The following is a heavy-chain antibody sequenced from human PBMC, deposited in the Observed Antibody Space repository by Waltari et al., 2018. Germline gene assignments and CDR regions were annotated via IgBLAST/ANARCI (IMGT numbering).Heavy chain of an antibody. CDR3: ARQRGYCSSTSCYPTYFDY. D-gene: IGHD2-2*01. CDR2: NSSGGGT. J-gene: IGHJ4*02. V-gene: IGHV3-53*01. CDR1: GFTVSSNY. Sequence: VQLVESGGDLIQPGGSLRLSCAASGFTVSSNYMRWVRPAPGKWLEWVAVNSSGGGTYYDDSVKCLFTTTRENSKNTLYLPLNSMRAEDTAVYYCARQRGYCSSTSCYPTYFDYWGQGTLVTVSS.